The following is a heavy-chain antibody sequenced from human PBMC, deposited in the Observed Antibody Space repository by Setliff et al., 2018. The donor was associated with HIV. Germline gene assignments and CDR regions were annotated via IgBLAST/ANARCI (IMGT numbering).Heavy chain of an antibody. D-gene: IGHD6-19*01. CDR1: GGTFSSFA. CDR2: IIPIFGKV. Sequence: ASVKVSCKASGGTFSSFAFSWIRQAPGQGLEWMGGIIPIFGKVEYAQRFQDRVKITADESTTTAYMELSSLRSEDTAIYYCARSGSGWPHYQYHHTDVWGKGTTVTVSS. CDR3: ARSGSGWPHYQYHHTDV. V-gene: IGHV1-69*13. J-gene: IGHJ6*04.